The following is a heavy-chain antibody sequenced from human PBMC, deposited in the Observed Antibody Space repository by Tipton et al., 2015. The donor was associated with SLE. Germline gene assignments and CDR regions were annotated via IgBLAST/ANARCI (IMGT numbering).Heavy chain of an antibody. CDR2: IYYSGST. J-gene: IGHJ3*02. CDR1: GGSISSSSYY. D-gene: IGHD2-15*01. V-gene: IGHV4-39*07. Sequence: TLSLTCTVSGGSISSSSYYWGWIRQPPGKGLEWIGSIYYSGSTYYNPSLKSRVTISVDTSKNQFSLKLGSVTAADTAVYYCARVRSHIVVVVAATYALDIWGQVTMVTVSP. CDR3: ARVRSHIVVVVAATYALDI.